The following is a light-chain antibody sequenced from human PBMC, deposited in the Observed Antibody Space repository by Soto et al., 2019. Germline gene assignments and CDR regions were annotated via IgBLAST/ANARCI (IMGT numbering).Light chain of an antibody. CDR3: RQSHSSLT. Sequence: AIQMTQSPSSLSASVGDRVTITCRASQGIRNDLGWYQQKPGKAPKLLIYAASSLQSGVPSRFSGSGSGTDFTLTINRLQPEDLATYYCRQSHSSLTFGGGTKVDI. CDR1: QGIRND. CDR2: AAS. J-gene: IGKJ4*01. V-gene: IGKV1-6*01.